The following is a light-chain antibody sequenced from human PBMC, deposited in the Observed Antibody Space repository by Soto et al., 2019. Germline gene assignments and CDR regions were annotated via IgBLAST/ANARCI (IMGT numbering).Light chain of an antibody. CDR3: QHLITYPQT. CDR1: QGVSTY. V-gene: IGKV1-9*01. CDR2: GAS. Sequence: DIQLTQSPSFLSASVGDRVTMTCRASQGVSTYLAWYQQKPGKAPKLLIYGASTLQSGVPSRFSGSGAATEFPLAISSLQPEDVATYYCQHLITYPQTFGQGTKVEIK. J-gene: IGKJ1*01.